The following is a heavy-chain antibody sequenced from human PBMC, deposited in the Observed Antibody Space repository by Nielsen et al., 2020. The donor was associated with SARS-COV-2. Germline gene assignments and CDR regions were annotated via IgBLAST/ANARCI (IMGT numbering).Heavy chain of an antibody. CDR1: GYTLTELS. V-gene: IGHV1-24*01. CDR3: ATIRITIFGVVYGMDV. D-gene: IGHD3-3*01. J-gene: IGHJ6*02. CDR2: FDSEDGET. Sequence: ASVKVSCKVSGYTLTELSMHWVRQASGKGLEWMGGFDSEDGETIYAQKFQGRVTMTEDTSTDTAYMELSSLRSEDTAVYYCATIRITIFGVVYGMDVWGQGTTVTVSS.